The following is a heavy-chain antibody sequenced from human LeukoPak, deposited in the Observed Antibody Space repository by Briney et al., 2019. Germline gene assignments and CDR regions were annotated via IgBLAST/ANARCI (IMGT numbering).Heavy chain of an antibody. V-gene: IGHV3-48*03. Sequence: GGALRLSCAASGFIYSSYEMNWLRQARGKGLEGVSYISSSGSSIYYADSVKGRFTISRDNAKNSLYLQMNSLRAEDTAVYYCARDQRNYDSSGNYYYYGMDVWGQGTTVTVSS. D-gene: IGHD3-22*01. CDR2: ISSSGSSI. CDR3: ARDQRNYDSSGNYYYYGMDV. J-gene: IGHJ6*02. CDR1: GFIYSSYE.